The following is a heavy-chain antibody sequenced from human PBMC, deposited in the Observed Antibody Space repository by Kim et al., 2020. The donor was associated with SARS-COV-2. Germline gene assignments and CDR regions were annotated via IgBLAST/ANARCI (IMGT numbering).Heavy chain of an antibody. Sequence: SVKVSCKASGGTFSSYAISWVRQAPGQGLEWMGGIIPIFGTANYAQKFQGRVTITADESTSTAYMELSSLRSEDTAVYYCARSTTVTTNLVNWFDPWGQGTLVTVSS. J-gene: IGHJ5*02. CDR2: IIPIFGTA. V-gene: IGHV1-69*13. CDR3: ARSTTVTTNLVNWFDP. D-gene: IGHD4-17*01. CDR1: GGTFSSYA.